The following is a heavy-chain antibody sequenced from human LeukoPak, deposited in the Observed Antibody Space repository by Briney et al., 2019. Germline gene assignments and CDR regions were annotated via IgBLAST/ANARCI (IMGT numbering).Heavy chain of an antibody. CDR2: IYHSGST. J-gene: IGHJ4*02. CDR1: GYSISSGYY. Sequence: ASETLSLTCAVSGYSISSGYYWGWIRQPPGKGLESIGSIYHSGSTYYNPSLKSRVTISVDTSKNQFSLKLSSVTAADTAVYYCARDGYCSGGSCRGDIDYWGQGTLVTVSS. V-gene: IGHV4-38-2*02. CDR3: ARDGYCSGGSCRGDIDY. D-gene: IGHD2-15*01.